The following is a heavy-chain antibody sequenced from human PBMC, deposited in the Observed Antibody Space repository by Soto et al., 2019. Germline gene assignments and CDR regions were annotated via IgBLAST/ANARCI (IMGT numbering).Heavy chain of an antibody. CDR2: IIPIFGTA. Sequence: QVQLVQSGAEVKKPGSSVKVSCKASGGTFSSYAISWVRQAPGQGLEWMGGIIPIFGTANYAQKFQGRVTITAEESTSTAYMELSSLRSEDTAVYYCARDGERDYYDSSGYYYATRYVQHWGQGTLVTVSS. CDR1: GGTFSSYA. D-gene: IGHD3-22*01. CDR3: ARDGERDYYDSSGYYYATRYVQH. V-gene: IGHV1-69*01. J-gene: IGHJ1*01.